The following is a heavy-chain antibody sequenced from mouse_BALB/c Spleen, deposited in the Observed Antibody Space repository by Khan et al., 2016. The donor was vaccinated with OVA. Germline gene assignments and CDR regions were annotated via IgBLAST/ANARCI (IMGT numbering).Heavy chain of an antibody. Sequence: EVELVESGGGLVKPGGSLKLSCTVSGFTFSNYAMSWVRQTPEKRLEWVATISSGGTYTSYPDSVRGRVTISRDNANNTLYLQMSSLRSEDTAMFYCARTPGYYGSNYFDYWGQGTTLTVSS. CDR1: GFTFSNYA. CDR2: ISSGGTYT. D-gene: IGHD1-1*01. V-gene: IGHV5-9-3*01. J-gene: IGHJ2*01. CDR3: ARTPGYYGSNYFDY.